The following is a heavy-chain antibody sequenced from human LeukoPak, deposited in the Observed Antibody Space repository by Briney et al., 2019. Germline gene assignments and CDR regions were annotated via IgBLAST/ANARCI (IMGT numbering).Heavy chain of an antibody. D-gene: IGHD6-13*01. CDR2: IWYDGSNE. J-gene: IGHJ4*02. V-gene: IGHV3-33*06. CDR3: AKGERYSSRHYFVN. CDR1: GFTFSSYG. Sequence: GGSLRLSCAASGFTFSSYGMHWVRQAPGKGLEWVAVIWYDGSNEYYADSVKGRFTISRDNSKNTLYLQMNSLRAEDTAVYYCAKGERYSSRHYFVNWGQGTLVTVSS.